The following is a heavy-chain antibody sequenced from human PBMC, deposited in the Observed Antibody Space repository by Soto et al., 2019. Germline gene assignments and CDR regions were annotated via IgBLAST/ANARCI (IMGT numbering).Heavy chain of an antibody. V-gene: IGHV4-31*03. Sequence: QVQLQESGPGLVKPSQTLSLTCTVSGGSISSGGYYWSWIRQHPGKGLEWIGYIYYSGSTYYNPSLKSRVTMSVDTSETQFSLKVSSVTAADTAVYYCATYGSGSYKPTTFDYWGQGTLVTVSS. CDR1: GGSISSGGYY. D-gene: IGHD3-10*01. CDR2: IYYSGST. CDR3: ATYGSGSYKPTTFDY. J-gene: IGHJ4*02.